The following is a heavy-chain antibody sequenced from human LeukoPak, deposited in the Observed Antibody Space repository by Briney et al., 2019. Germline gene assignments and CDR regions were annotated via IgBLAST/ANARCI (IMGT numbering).Heavy chain of an antibody. V-gene: IGHV3-23*01. CDR3: AMLAAAGTYYYYGMDV. CDR1: GFTFSSYA. J-gene: IGHJ6*02. CDR2: ISGSGGST. D-gene: IGHD6-13*01. Sequence: GGSLRLSCAASGFTFSSYAMSWVRQAPGKGLEWVSAISGSGGSTYYADSVKGRFTISRDNPKNTLYLQMNSLRAEDTAVYYCAMLAAAGTYYYYGMDVWGQGTTVTVSS.